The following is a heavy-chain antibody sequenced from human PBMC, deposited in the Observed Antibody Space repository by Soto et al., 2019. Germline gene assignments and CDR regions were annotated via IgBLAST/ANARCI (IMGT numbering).Heavy chain of an antibody. CDR1: GYTFTSYY. V-gene: IGHV1-46*03. CDR2: INPSGGST. D-gene: IGHD3-10*01. Sequence: GASVKVSCKASGYTFTSYYMHWVRQAPGQGLEWMGIINPSGGSTSYAQKFQGRVTMTRDTSTGTVYMELSSLRSEDTAVYYCAREGITMVRGVILGHDAFDIWGQGTMVTVSS. CDR3: AREGITMVRGVILGHDAFDI. J-gene: IGHJ3*02.